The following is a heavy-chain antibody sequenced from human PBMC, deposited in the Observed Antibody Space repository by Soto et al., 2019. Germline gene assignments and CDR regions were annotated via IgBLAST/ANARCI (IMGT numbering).Heavy chain of an antibody. D-gene: IGHD4-17*01. V-gene: IGHV1-8*01. CDR1: GYSFTSYD. Sequence: ASVKVSCKASGYSFTSYDINWVRQATGQGLEWMGWMNPNSGNTVQPQRFQGRVTMTRNTSISTAYMELSNLYSDDTAVYYCARSSTTVVAYWGRGTQGTVSS. J-gene: IGHJ4*02. CDR3: ARSSTTVVAY. CDR2: MNPNSGNT.